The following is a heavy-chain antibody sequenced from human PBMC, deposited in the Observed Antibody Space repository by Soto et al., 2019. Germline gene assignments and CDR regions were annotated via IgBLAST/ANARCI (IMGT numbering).Heavy chain of an antibody. CDR1: GYTFTSYA. D-gene: IGHD2-2*01. CDR3: ARDRGCSSTSCYRGNYGMDV. CDR2: INAGNGNT. V-gene: IGHV1-3*01. J-gene: IGHJ6*02. Sequence: GASVKVSCKASGYTFTSYAMHWVRQAPGQRLEWMGWINAGNGNTKYSQKFQGRVTITRDTSASTAYMELSSLRSEDTAVYYCARDRGCSSTSCYRGNYGMDVWGQGTTVTVSS.